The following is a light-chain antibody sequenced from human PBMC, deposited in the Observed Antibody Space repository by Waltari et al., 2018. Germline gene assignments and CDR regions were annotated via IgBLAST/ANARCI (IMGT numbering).Light chain of an antibody. V-gene: IGKV1-39*01. CDR2: GAS. CDR1: QSISSY. CDR3: QQSYSTPYT. Sequence: DIQMTQSPSSLSASVGDSVTITCRASQSISSYLNWYQQKPGKAPNLLIYGASSLQSGVPSRFSGSGSGTDFTLTISSLQPEDFTTYYCQQSYSTPYTFGQGTKLEIK. J-gene: IGKJ2*01.